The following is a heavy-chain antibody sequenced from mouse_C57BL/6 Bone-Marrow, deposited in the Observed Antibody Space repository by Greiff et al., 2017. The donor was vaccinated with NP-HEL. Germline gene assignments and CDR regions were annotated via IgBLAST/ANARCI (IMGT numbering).Heavy chain of an antibody. Sequence: EVKVIESGGGLVKPGGSLKLSCAASGFTFSDYGMHWVRQAPEKGLEWVAYISSGSSTIYYADTVKGRFTISRDNAKNTLFLQMTSLRSEDTAMYYCASNWAYWYFDVWGTGTTVTVSS. V-gene: IGHV5-17*01. J-gene: IGHJ1*03. CDR3: ASNWAYWYFDV. CDR2: ISSGSSTI. CDR1: GFTFSDYG. D-gene: IGHD4-1*01.